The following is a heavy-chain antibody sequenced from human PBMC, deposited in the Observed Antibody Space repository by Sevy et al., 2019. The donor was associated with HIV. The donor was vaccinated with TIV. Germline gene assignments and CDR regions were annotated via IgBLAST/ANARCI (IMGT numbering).Heavy chain of an antibody. CDR2: IYYSGST. V-gene: IGHV4-39*01. CDR1: GGSISSSSYY. CDR3: ARHPVGDYDFWSGYYKRYNWFDP. Sequence: SETLSLTCTVSGGSISSSSYYWGWIRQPPGKGLEWIGSIYYSGSTCYNPSLKSRVTISVDTSKNQFSLKLSSVTAADTAVYYCARHPVGDYDFWSGYYKRYNWFDPWGQGTLVTVSS. D-gene: IGHD3-3*01. J-gene: IGHJ5*02.